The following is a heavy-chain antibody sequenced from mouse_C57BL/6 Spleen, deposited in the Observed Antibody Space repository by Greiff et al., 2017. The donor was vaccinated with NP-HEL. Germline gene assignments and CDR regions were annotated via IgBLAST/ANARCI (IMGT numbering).Heavy chain of an antibody. CDR2: LSPGSGST. D-gene: IGHD2-4*01. V-gene: IGHV1-55*01. Sequence: QVQLQQPGAELVKPGASVKMSCKASGYTFTSYWLTWVKQRPGQGLEWIGDLSPGSGSTNYNEKFKSKATLTVDTSSSTAYMQLSSLTSEDSAVYYCARGNYDYHTWFAYWGQGTLVTVSA. CDR3: ARGNYDYHTWFAY. CDR1: GYTFTSYW. J-gene: IGHJ3*01.